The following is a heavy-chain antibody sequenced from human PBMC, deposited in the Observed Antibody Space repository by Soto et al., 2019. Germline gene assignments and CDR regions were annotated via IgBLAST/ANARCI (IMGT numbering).Heavy chain of an antibody. V-gene: IGHV1-2*02. D-gene: IGHD5-12*01. J-gene: IGHJ5*02. CDR3: ARGGGRGYNELDP. Sequence: QVQLVQSGAEVKKPGASVKVSCKASGYTFTAYYMHWVRQAPGQGLEWMGWINPNSGGTYHAQKFQGRVTMTRDTSTTTDYMELAGLRSDDTAVYYCARGGGRGYNELDPWGHGTLVIVSS. CDR2: INPNSGGT. CDR1: GYTFTAYY.